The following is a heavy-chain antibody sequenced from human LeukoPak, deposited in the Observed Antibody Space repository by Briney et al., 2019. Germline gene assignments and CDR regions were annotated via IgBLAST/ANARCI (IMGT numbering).Heavy chain of an antibody. J-gene: IGHJ4*02. D-gene: IGHD3-3*01. CDR2: ISGSGGST. Sequence: GGSLRLSCAASGFTFSSYAMSWVRQAPGKGLEWVSAISGSGGSTYYADSVKGRFTISRDNSKNTLYLQMNSLRAEDTAVYYCAKDLYDRFWSGYFDYWGQGTLVTVSS. CDR3: AKDLYDRFWSGYFDY. V-gene: IGHV3-23*01. CDR1: GFTFSSYA.